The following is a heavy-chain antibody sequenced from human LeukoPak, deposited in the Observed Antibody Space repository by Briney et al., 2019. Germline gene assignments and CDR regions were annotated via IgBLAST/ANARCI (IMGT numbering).Heavy chain of an antibody. D-gene: IGHD6-6*01. CDR3: AGSYSSSSTVVFYFDY. CDR1: GGSISSYY. V-gene: IGHV4-59*01. CDR2: IYYSGST. Sequence: SETLSLTCTVSGGSISSYYWSWIRQPPGKGLEWIGYIYYSGSTNYNPSLKSRVTISVDTSKNQFSLKLSSVTAADTAVYYCAGSYSSSSTVVFYFDYWGQGTLDTVSS. J-gene: IGHJ4*02.